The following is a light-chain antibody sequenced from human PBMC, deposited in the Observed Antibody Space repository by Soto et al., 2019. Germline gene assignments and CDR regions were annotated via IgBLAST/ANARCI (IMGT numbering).Light chain of an antibody. CDR3: QQYGISPWT. CDR1: QSVSSSY. Sequence: EIVLTQSPGTLSLSLGERATLSCRASQSVSSSYLAWYQQKPGQAPRPLIYGASSRAIGIPDRFSGSGSGTDFTLTISRLEPEDFAVYYCQQYGISPWTFGQGTKVEIK. CDR2: GAS. V-gene: IGKV3-20*01. J-gene: IGKJ1*01.